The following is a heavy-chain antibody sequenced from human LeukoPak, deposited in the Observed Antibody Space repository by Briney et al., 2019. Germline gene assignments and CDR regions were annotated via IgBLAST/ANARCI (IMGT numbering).Heavy chain of an antibody. Sequence: GGSLRLSCAASGFTFSSYWMHWVRQVPGKGLVWVSRIKSDGSDIGYADSVKGRFTISRDNAKNTLYLQMNSLRAEDTAVYYCARDKDWLLYDFWGQGTLVTVPS. D-gene: IGHD3/OR15-3a*01. CDR1: GFTFSSYW. CDR2: IKSDGSDI. J-gene: IGHJ4*02. CDR3: ARDKDWLLYDF. V-gene: IGHV3-74*01.